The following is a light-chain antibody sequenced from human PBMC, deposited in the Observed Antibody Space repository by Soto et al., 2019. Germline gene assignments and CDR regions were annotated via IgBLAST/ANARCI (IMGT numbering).Light chain of an antibody. CDR2: DAS. CDR1: QTVASH. J-gene: IGKJ1*01. V-gene: IGKV3-15*01. Sequence: EIVMTQSPVTLSLSPGDRATLSCRASQTVASHLAWFQQKPGQAPRLLIYDASASATGIPARFSGSGSGTEFTLTISSLQSEDFAVYYCQQYNKWPRTFGQGTKVEIK. CDR3: QQYNKWPRT.